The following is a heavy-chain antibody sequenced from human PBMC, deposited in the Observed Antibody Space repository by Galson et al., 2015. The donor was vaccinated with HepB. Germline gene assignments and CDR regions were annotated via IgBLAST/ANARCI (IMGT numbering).Heavy chain of an antibody. CDR3: ASSGARQYDYGDYGAFDI. V-gene: IGHV3-48*02. CDR2: ISSSSSTI. CDR1: GFTFSSYS. J-gene: IGHJ3*02. D-gene: IGHD4-17*01. Sequence: SLRLSCAASGFTFSSYSMNWVRQAPGKGLEWVSYISSSSSTIYYADSVKGRFTISRDNAKNSLYLQMNSLRDEDTAVYYCASSGARQYDYGDYGAFDIWGQGTMVTVSS.